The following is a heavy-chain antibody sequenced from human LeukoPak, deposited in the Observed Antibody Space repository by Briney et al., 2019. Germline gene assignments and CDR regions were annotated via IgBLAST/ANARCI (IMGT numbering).Heavy chain of an antibody. J-gene: IGHJ3*02. CDR2: IYYSWNT. CDR1: AGSIGSSNYY. V-gene: IGHV4-39*02. Sequence: SETLSLTCSVSAGSIGSSNYYWGWIRQPPGKGLGWIGSIYYSWNTYYNPSLKSRVTISVDTSKKQFSLKLSSVTAADTAVYYCARDLRDVHKPYDAFDMWGQGTMVTVSS. CDR3: ARDLRDVHKPYDAFDM.